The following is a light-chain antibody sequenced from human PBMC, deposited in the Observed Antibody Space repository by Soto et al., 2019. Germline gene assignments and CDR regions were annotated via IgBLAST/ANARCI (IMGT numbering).Light chain of an antibody. V-gene: IGKV3-20*01. CDR2: HAS. Sequence: EIVLTQSPATLSLSPGERATLSCRASQSVTYNSLTWYQHQPGRAPRLLIYHASSRATGIPDRFSGSGSGTAVTHTSSRLAPEDSAVHSCDDDDTLPGTFGQGTKVEIK. CDR1: QSVTYNS. J-gene: IGKJ1*01. CDR3: DDDDTLPGT.